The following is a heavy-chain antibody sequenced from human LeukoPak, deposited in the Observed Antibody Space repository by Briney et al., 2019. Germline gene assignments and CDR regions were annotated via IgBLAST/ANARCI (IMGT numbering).Heavy chain of an antibody. CDR1: GGSFSGHY. D-gene: IGHD3-16*01. Sequence: SETLSLTCAVSGGSFSGHYWNWIRQPPGKGLEWIGEINHGGSTNYNPSLKSRVTISVDTSQKQFSLRLSSVTAADTAVYYCARGRYVTTRGGATAGFLDYWGQGTLVTVSS. CDR2: INHGGST. V-gene: IGHV4-34*01. J-gene: IGHJ4*02. CDR3: ARGRYVTTRGGATAGFLDY.